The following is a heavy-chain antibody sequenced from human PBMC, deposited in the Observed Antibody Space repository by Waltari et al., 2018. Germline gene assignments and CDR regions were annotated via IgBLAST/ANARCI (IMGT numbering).Heavy chain of an antibody. V-gene: IGHV5-51*01. CDR1: GYRFTSYW. Sequence: EVQLVQSGAEVKQPGESLKISCRGSGYRFTSYWIGWVRQMPGKGLEWMGIIYFGDSETRYSPSFQGQVTISADKSISTAYLQWSRLKTSDTATYYCAIQPPQGQLGSYFYSGMDVWGQGTTVTVSS. CDR2: IYFGDSET. J-gene: IGHJ6*02. D-gene: IGHD3-16*01. CDR3: AIQPPQGQLGSYFYSGMDV.